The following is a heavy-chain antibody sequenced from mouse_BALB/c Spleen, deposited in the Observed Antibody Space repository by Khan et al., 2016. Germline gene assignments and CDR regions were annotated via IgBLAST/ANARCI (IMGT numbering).Heavy chain of an antibody. D-gene: IGHD2-4*01. CDR1: GFNIKDTY. CDR2: IEPADDNT. V-gene: IGHV14-3*02. J-gene: IGHJ3*01. CDR3: ARGVYDYGFAY. Sequence: EVQLQESGAELVKPGASVKLSCTVSGFNIKDTYIHWVKQRPEQGLEWNGRIEPADDNTRYDPKFPGKATITADTSSNTAYLQLISLTSDDTAVYYCARGVYDYGFAYWGQGTLVTVSA.